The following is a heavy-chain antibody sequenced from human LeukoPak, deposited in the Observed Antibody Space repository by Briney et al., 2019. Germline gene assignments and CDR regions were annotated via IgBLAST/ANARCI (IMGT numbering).Heavy chain of an antibody. D-gene: IGHD5-18*01. CDR3: ARHGGRGYRFDYDY. CDR1: GYSFANYW. CDR2: IYPDDSDT. J-gene: IGHJ4*02. Sequence: GESLKISCEGSGYSFANYWIGWVRQMPGKGLEWMGIIYPDDSDTTYIPSFRGQVTISADKSITTAYLQWSSLKASDTAMYYCARHGGRGYRFDYDYWGQGILVTVSS. V-gene: IGHV5-51*01.